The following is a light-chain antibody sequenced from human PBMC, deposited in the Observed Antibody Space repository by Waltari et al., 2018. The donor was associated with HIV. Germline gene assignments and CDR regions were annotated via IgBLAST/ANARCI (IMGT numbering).Light chain of an antibody. CDR3: QQRSNWPPLT. J-gene: IGKJ4*01. CDR1: QSVSSY. V-gene: IGKV3-11*01. Sequence: IVLTPSPATLSSSPRQIDTLPCRASQSVSSYLAWYQQKPGQAPRLLIYDASNRATGIPARFSGSGSGTDFTLTISSLEPEDFAVYYCQQRSNWPPLTFGGGTKVEIK. CDR2: DAS.